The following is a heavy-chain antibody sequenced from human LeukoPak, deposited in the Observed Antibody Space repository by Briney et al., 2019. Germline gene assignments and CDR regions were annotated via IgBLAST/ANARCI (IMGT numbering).Heavy chain of an antibody. Sequence: GGSLRLSCAASGVIISSYAMSWVRQAPGKGLEWVSAINGRGDNTYYADFVKGRFTISRDNSKSTVYLQMNSLRTEDTAVYYCAKDRVSPGFNWFDPWGQGTLVTASS. D-gene: IGHD2/OR15-2a*01. CDR3: AKDRVSPGFNWFDP. CDR1: GVIISSYA. V-gene: IGHV3-23*01. J-gene: IGHJ5*02. CDR2: INGRGDNT.